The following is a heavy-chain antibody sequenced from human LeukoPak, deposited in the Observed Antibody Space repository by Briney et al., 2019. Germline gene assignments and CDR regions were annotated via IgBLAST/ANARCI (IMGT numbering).Heavy chain of an antibody. CDR1: GFTFNSYA. J-gene: IGHJ4*02. CDR2: FSGDGGTT. Sequence: GGSLRLSCEASGFTFNSYAMHWVRQAPGKGLEWVSLFSGDGGTTYYADSVQGRFIISRDNSKNSLHLQMNSLKTEDTALYYCARDHVYGGADYWGQGTLVTVSS. V-gene: IGHV3-43*02. CDR3: ARDHVYGGADY. D-gene: IGHD4-23*01.